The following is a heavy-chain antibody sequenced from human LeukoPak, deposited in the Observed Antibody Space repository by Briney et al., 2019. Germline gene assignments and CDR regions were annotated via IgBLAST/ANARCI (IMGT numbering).Heavy chain of an antibody. D-gene: IGHD3-3*01. CDR1: GYSFTSYW. J-gene: IGHJ4*02. V-gene: IGHV5-51*01. Sequence: GESLKIFCKGSGYSFTSYWIGWVRQMPGKGLEWMGIIYPGDSDTRYSPSFQGQVTISADKSISTAYLQWSSLKASDTAMYYCARLRFWSGYPYYFDYWGQGTLVTVSS. CDR3: ARLRFWSGYPYYFDY. CDR2: IYPGDSDT.